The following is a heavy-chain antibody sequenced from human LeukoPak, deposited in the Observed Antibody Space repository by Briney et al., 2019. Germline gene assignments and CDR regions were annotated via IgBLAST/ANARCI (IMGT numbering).Heavy chain of an antibody. Sequence: LPGGSLRLSCAASGFTFSNYAMAWVRQAPGKGLEWVSGISGSGGNTYYADSVKGRFTISRDNSKDTVSLQMNSLRAEDTAVYYCAKDRQHSSGYYWGSFDYWGQSTLVTVSS. CDR3: AKDRQHSSGYYWGSFDY. D-gene: IGHD3-22*01. CDR1: GFTFSNYA. J-gene: IGHJ4*02. CDR2: ISGSGGNT. V-gene: IGHV3-23*01.